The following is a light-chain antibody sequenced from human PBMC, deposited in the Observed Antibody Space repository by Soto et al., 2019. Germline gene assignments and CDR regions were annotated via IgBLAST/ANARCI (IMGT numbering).Light chain of an antibody. V-gene: IGKV1-9*01. J-gene: IGKJ4*01. CDR3: QQLNSYPLT. Sequence: DIQLTQSPSFLSASVGDRVAITCRASQGISSFLAWYQQKPGESPKLLISAASTLQSGVPSRFSGSGSGTEFTLTVSSLQPEDLPTYFCQQLNSYPLTFGGGTKVEIK. CDR2: AAS. CDR1: QGISSF.